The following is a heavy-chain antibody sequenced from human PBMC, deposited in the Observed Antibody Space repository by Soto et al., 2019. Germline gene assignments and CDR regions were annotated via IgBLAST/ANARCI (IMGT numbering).Heavy chain of an antibody. Sequence: PSETLSLTCTVSGGSISSYYWSWIRQPPGKGLEWIGYIYYSGSTNYNPSLKSRVTISVDTSKNQFSLKQSSVTAADTAVNYSERVTYYDFWSGSYYYYYMDVGGKGTTVTVS. CDR3: ERVTYYDFWSGSYYYYYMDV. CDR1: GGSISSYY. D-gene: IGHD3-3*01. V-gene: IGHV4-59*01. CDR2: IYYSGST. J-gene: IGHJ6*03.